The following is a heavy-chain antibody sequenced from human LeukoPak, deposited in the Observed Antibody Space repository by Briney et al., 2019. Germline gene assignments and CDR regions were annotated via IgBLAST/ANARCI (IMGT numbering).Heavy chain of an antibody. J-gene: IGHJ4*02. Sequence: GGSLRLSCAASGFIFSNYAMHWVRQAPGKGLEWVALISSDGSKIYYADSVKGRFTISRDNSKNTLYLQINSLRAEDTAVYYCAKDHLPGIVVADRDYWGQGTLVTVSS. CDR3: AKDHLPGIVVADRDY. CDR1: GFIFSNYA. D-gene: IGHD6-19*01. CDR2: ISSDGSKI. V-gene: IGHV3-30*04.